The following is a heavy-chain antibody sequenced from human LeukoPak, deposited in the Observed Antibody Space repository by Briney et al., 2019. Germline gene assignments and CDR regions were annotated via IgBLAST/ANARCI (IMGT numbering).Heavy chain of an antibody. CDR2: ISSRGTTV. J-gene: IGHJ4*02. V-gene: IGHV3-48*03. CDR3: ARDTAVGALDY. Sequence: GGSLRLSCEASGFIFSSFEMSWVRQAPGKGLEWVAYISSRGTTVIYPDSVRGRFTISRDNAKNSLYLQMNSLRAEDTAVYYCARDTAVGALDYWGQGTLVTVSS. CDR1: GFIFSSFE. D-gene: IGHD1-26*01.